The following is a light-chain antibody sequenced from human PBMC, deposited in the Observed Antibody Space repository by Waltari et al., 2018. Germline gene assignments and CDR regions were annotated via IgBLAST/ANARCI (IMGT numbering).Light chain of an antibody. V-gene: IGLV2-11*01. Sequence: SALTQSRSVSGSPGQSVTISCTGTSSDVGGYNYVSWYQQHPGKAPKLMIYDGTKRPSGVPDRFSGSKSGNTASLTISGLQAEDEADYYCCSYAGSYTYVFGTGTEVTV. CDR3: CSYAGSYTYV. J-gene: IGLJ1*01. CDR1: SSDVGGYNY. CDR2: DGT.